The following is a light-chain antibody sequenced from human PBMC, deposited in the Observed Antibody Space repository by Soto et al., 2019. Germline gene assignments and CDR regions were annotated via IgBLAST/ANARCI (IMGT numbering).Light chain of an antibody. CDR3: SSYAGTAYV. CDR2: EVT. Sequence: QSVLTQPPSASGSPGQSVTISCTGTSSDVGGYNYVSWYQQHPGKAPKLMIYEVTKRPSGVPDRFSGSKSGNTASLTVSGLQAEDEADYYCSSYAGTAYVFGTGNKLTVL. CDR1: SSDVGGYNY. J-gene: IGLJ1*01. V-gene: IGLV2-8*01.